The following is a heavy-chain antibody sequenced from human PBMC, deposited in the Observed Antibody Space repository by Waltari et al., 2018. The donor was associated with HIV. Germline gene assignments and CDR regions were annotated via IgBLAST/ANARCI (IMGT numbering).Heavy chain of an antibody. V-gene: IGHV3-7*01. CDR3: VRTHVAPSYRMAV. CDR2: ILPVGIIT. D-gene: IGHD3-16*01. J-gene: IGHJ6*02. Sequence: EVYLVESGGNLVQPGGSMRLSCVASGVNFNNFYMSWVRQVPGEGADLVANILPVGIITSHASHVKGRFITSRTKPRNSLFLQMNSLRVADTGLYYCVRTHVAPSYRMAVSRQGTTVTVSS. CDR1: GVNFNNFY.